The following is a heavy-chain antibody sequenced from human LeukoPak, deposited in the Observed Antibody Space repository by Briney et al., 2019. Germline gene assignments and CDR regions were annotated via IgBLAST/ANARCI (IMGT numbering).Heavy chain of an antibody. J-gene: IGHJ4*02. CDR2: IYYTGNT. Sequence: SETLSLTCTVSGGPITSNNYYWGWIRQPPGKGLEWIGNIYYTGNTYYNPSLKSRVTISVDRSKNQFSLKLSSVTAADTAVYYCARDRGGSYPVFDYWGQGTLVTVSS. CDR1: GGPITSNNYY. V-gene: IGHV4-39*07. CDR3: ARDRGGSYPVFDY. D-gene: IGHD1-26*01.